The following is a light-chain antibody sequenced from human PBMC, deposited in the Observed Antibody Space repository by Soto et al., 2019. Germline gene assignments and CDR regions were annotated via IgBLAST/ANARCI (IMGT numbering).Light chain of an antibody. J-gene: IGKJ4*01. CDR1: QDIRNY. CDR3: QQYDNLPF. Sequence: DIPMTQSPSSLSASVGDRVTITCQASQDIRNYLNWYQQKPGKAPKLLIYDASNLETGVPSRFSGSGSGTDFTFTISSLQPEDIATYYCQQYDNLPFFGGGTKVEIK. CDR2: DAS. V-gene: IGKV1-33*01.